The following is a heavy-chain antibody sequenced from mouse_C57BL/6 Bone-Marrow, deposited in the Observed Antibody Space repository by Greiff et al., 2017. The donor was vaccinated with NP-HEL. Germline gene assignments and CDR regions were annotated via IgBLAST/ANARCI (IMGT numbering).Heavy chain of an antibody. CDR1: GFNIKDDY. Sequence: VQLQQSGAELVRPGASVKLSCTASGFNIKDDYMHWVKQRPEQGLEWIGWIDPENGDTEYASKFQGKATITADTSSNTAYLQLSSLTSEDTAFYYCTTAQAGDYFDYWGQGTTLTVSS. CDR3: TTAQAGDYFDY. CDR2: IDPENGDT. D-gene: IGHD3-2*02. J-gene: IGHJ2*01. V-gene: IGHV14-4*01.